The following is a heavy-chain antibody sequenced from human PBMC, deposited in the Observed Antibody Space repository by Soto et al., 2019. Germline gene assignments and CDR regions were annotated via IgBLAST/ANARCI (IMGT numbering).Heavy chain of an antibody. CDR2: MKVEGGST. J-gene: IGHJ6*02. D-gene: IGHD3-22*01. Sequence: ASWEVSVKASGYPFNTYNIDGFRRATGRGLRRMRRMKVEGGSTGLAQSCRGRITLTRNTSLTTVYMEVSSLTNEDTAVYFCARSGGSGYYSAHYYGMDDWGPGTTVTVSS. V-gene: IGHV1-8*01. CDR1: GYPFNTYN. CDR3: ARSGGSGYYSAHYYGMDD.